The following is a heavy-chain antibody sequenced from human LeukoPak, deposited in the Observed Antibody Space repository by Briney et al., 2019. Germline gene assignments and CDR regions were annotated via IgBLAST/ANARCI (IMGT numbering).Heavy chain of an antibody. D-gene: IGHD3-10*01. CDR2: IYSGGAT. CDR3: ARGGYDSGSYYKGPLYYFDY. Sequence: GGSLRLSCRGSGFKFDDYGVTWVRQAPGKGLEWVSVIYSGGATYYTDSVKGRFTISRDNSKNTLYLQMNSLRAEDTAVYYCARGGYDSGSYYKGPLYYFDYWGQGTLVTVSS. V-gene: IGHV3-53*01. J-gene: IGHJ4*02. CDR1: GFKFDDYG.